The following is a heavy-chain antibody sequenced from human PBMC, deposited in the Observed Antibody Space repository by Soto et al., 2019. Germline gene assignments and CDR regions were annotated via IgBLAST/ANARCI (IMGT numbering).Heavy chain of an antibody. D-gene: IGHD3-22*01. J-gene: IGHJ5*02. Sequence: SETLSLTCPVSGGSISRGDYYWSWIGQAPGQGLEWFGYIYYSGSTYYNPPHTSAPSTSTATSKNQSSLKLSSVTAAYTAVYICGGEGRTLFDSRGYCDNWFDPWGKGTLVT. CDR2: IYYSGST. V-gene: IGHV4-30-4*01. CDR3: GGEGRTLFDSRGYCDNWFDP. CDR1: GGSISRGDYY.